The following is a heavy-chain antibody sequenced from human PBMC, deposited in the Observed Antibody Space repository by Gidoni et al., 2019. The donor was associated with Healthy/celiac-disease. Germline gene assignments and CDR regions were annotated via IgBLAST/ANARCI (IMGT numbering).Heavy chain of an antibody. D-gene: IGHD2-21*02. J-gene: IGHJ4*02. CDR1: VSTFSDYY. V-gene: IGHV3-11*01. CDR3: ERDAGAGGDLDY. Sequence: QVQLVESGGGLVTPGGSLRLSCAASVSTFSDYYMSWLRQAAGTGREWVSYISRSGSTIYYADSVKGRFTISRDNAKNSLYLQMNSLRAEDTAVYYCERDAGAGGDLDYWGQGTLVTVSS. CDR2: ISRSGSTI.